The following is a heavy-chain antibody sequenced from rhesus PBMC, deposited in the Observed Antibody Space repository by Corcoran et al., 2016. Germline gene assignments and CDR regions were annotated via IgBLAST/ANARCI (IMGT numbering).Heavy chain of an antibody. CDR1: GGSISSSY. V-gene: IGHV4S11*01. CDR3: ARQPRYSGSWNTFDY. D-gene: IGHD6-25*01. CDR2: IDSSGSN. Sequence: QVQLQESGPGLVKPSETLSLTCAVSGGSISSSYWSWIRQAPGKGLEWIGRIDSSGSNYYNPATKSRVTLSVDTSKNQFSLKLSAVTAADTAVYYCARQPRYSGSWNTFDYWGQGVLVTVSS. J-gene: IGHJ4*01.